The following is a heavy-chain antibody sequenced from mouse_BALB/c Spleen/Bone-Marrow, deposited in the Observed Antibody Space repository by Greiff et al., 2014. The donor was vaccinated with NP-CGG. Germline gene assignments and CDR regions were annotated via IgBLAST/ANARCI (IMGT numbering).Heavy chain of an antibody. Sequence: VQLQQSGPGPVAPSQSLSITCTVSGFSLTGYGVNWVRQPPGKGLEWLGMIWGDGSTDYNSALKSRLSISKDNSKSQVFLKMNSLQTDDTARYYCARERGGYYFDYWGQGTTLTVSS. CDR3: ARERGGYYFDY. CDR2: IWGDGST. J-gene: IGHJ2*01. V-gene: IGHV2-6-7*01. D-gene: IGHD3-1*01. CDR1: GFSLTGYG.